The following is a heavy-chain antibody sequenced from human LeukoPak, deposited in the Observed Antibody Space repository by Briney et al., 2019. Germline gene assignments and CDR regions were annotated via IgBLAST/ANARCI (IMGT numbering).Heavy chain of an antibody. CDR2: MNPNSGNT. J-gene: IGHJ6*03. CDR3: ARGIMVRGVILRRYYYYYMDV. V-gene: IGHV1-8*03. CDR1: GYTFTSYD. Sequence: GASVKVSCKASGYTFTSYDINWVRQATGQGLEWMGWMNPNSGNTGHAQKFQGRVTITRNTSISTAYMELSSLRSEDTAVYYCARGIMVRGVILRRYYYYYMDVWGKGTTVTVSS. D-gene: IGHD3-10*01.